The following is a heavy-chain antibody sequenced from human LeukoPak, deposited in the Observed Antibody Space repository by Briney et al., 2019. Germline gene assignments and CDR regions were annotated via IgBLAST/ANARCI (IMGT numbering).Heavy chain of an antibody. CDR3: AGPGIAAAGHSYYFDY. Sequence: GRSLRLSCAASGFTFSSYAMHWVRQAPGKGLEWVAVISYDGSNKYYADSVKGRFTISRDNAKNSLYLQMNSLRAEDTAVYYCAGPGIAAAGHSYYFDYWGQGTLVTVSS. V-gene: IGHV3-30-3*01. D-gene: IGHD6-13*01. CDR2: ISYDGSNK. CDR1: GFTFSSYA. J-gene: IGHJ4*02.